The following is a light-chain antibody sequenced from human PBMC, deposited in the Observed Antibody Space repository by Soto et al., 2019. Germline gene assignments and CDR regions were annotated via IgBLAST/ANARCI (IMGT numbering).Light chain of an antibody. CDR1: QSVSSD. CDR2: DAS. CDR3: QQYDNWWT. J-gene: IGKJ5*01. V-gene: IGKV3-15*01. Sequence: ILMTQSPATLSVSPGERVTLSCRASQSVSSDLAWYQQKPGQAPRLLIKDASTRATGIPARFRGSGSGTEFTLTISSLQSEDFAVYYCQQYDNWWTFGQGTRLEIK.